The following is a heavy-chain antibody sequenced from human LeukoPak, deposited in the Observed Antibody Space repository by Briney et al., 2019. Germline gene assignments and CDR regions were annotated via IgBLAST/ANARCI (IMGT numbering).Heavy chain of an antibody. CDR2: INWSGGST. V-gene: IGHV3-20*04. D-gene: IGHD5-18*01. Sequence: PGGSLRLSCAASGFTFDDYGMSWVRPAQGKGLELVSGINWSGGSTGYADSVKGRFTISRDNAKNSLYLQMNGLRAEDTALYYCARAGVGADTAMELGYWGQGTLVTVSS. CDR1: GFTFDDYG. J-gene: IGHJ4*02. CDR3: ARAGVGADTAMELGY.